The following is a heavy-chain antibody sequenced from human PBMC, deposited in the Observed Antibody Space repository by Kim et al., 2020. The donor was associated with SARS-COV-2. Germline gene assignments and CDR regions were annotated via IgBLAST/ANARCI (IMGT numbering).Heavy chain of an antibody. CDR1: GFTFDIYA. D-gene: IGHD2-15*01. CDR2: ISGSGTKT. J-gene: IGHJ5*01. Sequence: GGSLRLSCAASGFTFDIYAMSWVRQAPGKGLEWVSVISGSGTKTFYAAFVKGRFTISRDNSKNMLYLEMNSLRVEDTAVYYCAKEDDLVVEAANLFDSWG. V-gene: IGHV3-23*01. CDR3: AKEDDLVVEAANLFDS.